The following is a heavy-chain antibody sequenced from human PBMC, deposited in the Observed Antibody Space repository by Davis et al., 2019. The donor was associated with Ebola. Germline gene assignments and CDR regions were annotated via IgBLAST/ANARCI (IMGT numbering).Heavy chain of an antibody. Sequence: GESLKISCKGSGYSFISYWIGWVRQMPGKGLEWMGIIFPGGSDTKYSPSFQGLVTISADKSVSTAYLQWNSLKVSDTAMYYCARITYYFDSSGPFGYWGQGTQVTVSS. CDR3: ARITYYFDSSGPFGY. V-gene: IGHV5-51*01. CDR1: GYSFISYW. D-gene: IGHD3-22*01. CDR2: IFPGGSDT. J-gene: IGHJ4*02.